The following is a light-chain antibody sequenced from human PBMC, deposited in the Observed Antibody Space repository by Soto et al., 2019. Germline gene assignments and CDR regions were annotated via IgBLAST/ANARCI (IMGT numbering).Light chain of an antibody. CDR3: QQYGSSIT. Sequence: EIVLTQSPGTLSLSPGERATLPCRASQSVKSSYLAWYQHKPGQALRLLIYGTSSRATGIPDRFSGSGSGTDFTLTISRLEPEDFAVYYCQQYGSSITFGQGTRLEIK. V-gene: IGKV3-20*01. CDR2: GTS. J-gene: IGKJ5*01. CDR1: QSVKSSY.